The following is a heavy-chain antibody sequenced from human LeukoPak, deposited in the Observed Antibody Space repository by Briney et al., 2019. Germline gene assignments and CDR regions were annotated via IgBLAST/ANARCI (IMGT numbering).Heavy chain of an antibody. CDR1: GFTFDDYA. Sequence: GGSLRLSCAASGFTFDDYAMSWVRQAPGKGLEWVSAISGCGGSTYYADSVEGRFTISRDNSKNTLYLQMNSLRAEDTAVYYCARDPYSSGWPSYYYYGMDVWGQGTTVTVSS. D-gene: IGHD6-19*01. CDR2: ISGCGGST. J-gene: IGHJ6*02. V-gene: IGHV3-23*01. CDR3: ARDPYSSGWPSYYYYGMDV.